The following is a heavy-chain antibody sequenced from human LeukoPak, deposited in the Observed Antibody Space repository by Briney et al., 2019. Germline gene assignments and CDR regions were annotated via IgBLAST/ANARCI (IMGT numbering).Heavy chain of an antibody. D-gene: IGHD2-2*02. J-gene: IGHJ4*02. V-gene: IGHV3-48*04. CDR3: ARGGEDIVVVPAAIHYFDY. Sequence: GGPLRLSCAASGFTFSSYSMNWVRQAPGKRLEWVSYISSSSSTIYYADSVKGRFTISRDNAKNSLYLQMNSLRAEDTAVYYCARGGEDIVVVPAAIHYFDYWGQGTLVTVSS. CDR2: ISSSSSTI. CDR1: GFTFSSYS.